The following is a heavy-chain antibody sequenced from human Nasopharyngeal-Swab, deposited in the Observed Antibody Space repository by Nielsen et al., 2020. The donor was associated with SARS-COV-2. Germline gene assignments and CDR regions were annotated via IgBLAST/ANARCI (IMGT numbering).Heavy chain of an antibody. J-gene: IGHJ4*02. V-gene: IGHV3-48*01. CDR2: ISSSSSTI. CDR3: ARGIAARHAYDY. Sequence: GGSLRLSCAASGFTFSSYSMNWVRQAPGKGLEWVSSISSSSSTIYYADSVKGRFTISRDNAKNSLYLQMNSLRAEDTAVYYCARGIAARHAYDYWGQGTLVTVSS. D-gene: IGHD6-6*01. CDR1: GFTFSSYS.